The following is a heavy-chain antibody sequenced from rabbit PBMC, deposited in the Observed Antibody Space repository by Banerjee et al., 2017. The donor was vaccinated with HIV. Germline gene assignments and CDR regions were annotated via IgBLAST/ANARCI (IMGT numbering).Heavy chain of an antibody. D-gene: IGHD6-1*01. Sequence: QEQLVESGGGLVQPEGSQTLTCTASGFSFSSSYWVCWVRQAPGKGLEWIACIYAGSSGSTYYASWAKGRFTISKTSSTTVTLQMTSLTAADTATYFCARTGAGYGDYGMDLWGPGTLVTVS. V-gene: IGHV1S45*01. CDR3: ARTGAGYGDYGMDL. J-gene: IGHJ6*01. CDR2: IYAGSSGST. CDR1: GFSFSSSYW.